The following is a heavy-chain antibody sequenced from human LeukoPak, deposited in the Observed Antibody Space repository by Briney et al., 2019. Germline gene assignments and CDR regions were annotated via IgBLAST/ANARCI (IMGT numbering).Heavy chain of an antibody. D-gene: IGHD2-21*02. CDR1: GFPFSSYS. J-gene: IGHJ1*01. CDR2: ISSSSSI. Sequence: GSLRLSCAASGFPFSSYSMNWVRQAPGKGLEWVSYISSSSSIYYADFVKGRFTISRDNAKNSLYLQMNSLRAEDTAVYYCARAYCGGDCYSHFQHWGQGTLVTVSS. CDR3: ARAYCGGDCYSHFQH. V-gene: IGHV3-48*01.